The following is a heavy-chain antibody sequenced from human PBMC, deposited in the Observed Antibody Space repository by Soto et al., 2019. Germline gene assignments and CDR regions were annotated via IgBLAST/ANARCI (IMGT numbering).Heavy chain of an antibody. J-gene: IGHJ5*01. CDR2: INHSGRV. Sequence: SETLCLTCAVYGGSFSGHSWTWIRQSPGKGLEWIGDINHSGRVNYSPSLKSRVTISLDTSKNQSSLTLSAVTAADTAMYYCSTRAYDTNGYYRFDPWGQGTLVTVS. CDR1: GGSFSGHS. V-gene: IGHV4-34*01. CDR3: STRAYDTNGYYRFDP. D-gene: IGHD3-22*01.